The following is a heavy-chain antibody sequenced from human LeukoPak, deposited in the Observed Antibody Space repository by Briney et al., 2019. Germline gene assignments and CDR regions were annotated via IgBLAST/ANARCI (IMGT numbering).Heavy chain of an antibody. D-gene: IGHD1-1*01. Sequence: GESLNISFKGSEYIFTTYWTDWVRQMPGKGLELIGSIYPGDSDTRYSPSFQGQVTISADKSISTAYPQWSSLKASDSALYYCARCGTIGTGGDYWGQGTLVTVSS. CDR1: EYIFTTYW. CDR3: ARCGTIGTGGDY. CDR2: IYPGDSDT. J-gene: IGHJ4*02. V-gene: IGHV5-51*01.